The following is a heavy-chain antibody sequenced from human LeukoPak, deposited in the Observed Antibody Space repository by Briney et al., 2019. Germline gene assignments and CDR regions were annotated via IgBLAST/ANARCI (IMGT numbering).Heavy chain of an antibody. V-gene: IGHV1-2*02. J-gene: IGHJ4*02. CDR2: INPNSGGT. Sequence: GASVKVSCTASGYTFTVYYMHWVRQAPGQGLEWMGWINPNSGGTNYAQKFQGRVTMTRDASISTAYMELSRLRSDDTAVYYCARETAMVPPRFDYWGQGTLVTVSS. CDR3: ARETAMVPPRFDY. D-gene: IGHD5-18*01. CDR1: GYTFTVYY.